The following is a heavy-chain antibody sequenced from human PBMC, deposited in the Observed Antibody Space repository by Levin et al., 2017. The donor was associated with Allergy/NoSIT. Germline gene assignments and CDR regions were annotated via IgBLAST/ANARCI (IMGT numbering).Heavy chain of an antibody. J-gene: IGHJ5*02. CDR3: AGYNTSGYFGWFDP. Sequence: SLKISCAGSGFTFEDYAMHWVRQAPGKGLEWVSGLSWNGGDIGYADSVKGRFTISRDNAKNSLYLQMNSLRPEDTALYYCAGYNTSGYFGWFDPWGQGTLVTVSS. D-gene: IGHD3-22*01. V-gene: IGHV3-9*01. CDR2: LSWNGGDI. CDR1: GFTFEDYA.